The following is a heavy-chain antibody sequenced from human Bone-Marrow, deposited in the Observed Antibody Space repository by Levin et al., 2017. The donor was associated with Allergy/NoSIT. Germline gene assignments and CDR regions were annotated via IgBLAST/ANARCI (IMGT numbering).Heavy chain of an antibody. CDR3: ARDHRTIFGVVIVGDY. Sequence: GESLKISCKASGYTFTGYYMHWVRQAPGQGLEWMGRINPNSGGTNYAQKFQGRVTMTRDTSISTAYMELSRLRSDDTAVYYCARDHRTIFGVVIVGDYWGQGTLVTVSS. CDR1: GYTFTGYY. V-gene: IGHV1-2*06. J-gene: IGHJ4*02. D-gene: IGHD3-3*01. CDR2: INPNSGGT.